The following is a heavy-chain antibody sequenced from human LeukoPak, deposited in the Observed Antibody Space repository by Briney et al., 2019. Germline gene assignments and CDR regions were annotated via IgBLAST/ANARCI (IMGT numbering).Heavy chain of an antibody. CDR1: GFTFSSYA. D-gene: IGHD3-3*01. J-gene: IGHJ6*03. Sequence: GGSLRLSCAASGFTFSSYAMSWVRQAPGKGLEWVSAISGSGGSTYYADSVKGRFTISRDNSKNTLYLQMNSLRAEDTAVYYCAKTSYGSGYYGDYYYYYMDVWGKGTTVTVSS. V-gene: IGHV3-23*01. CDR2: ISGSGGST. CDR3: AKTSYGSGYYGDYYYYYMDV.